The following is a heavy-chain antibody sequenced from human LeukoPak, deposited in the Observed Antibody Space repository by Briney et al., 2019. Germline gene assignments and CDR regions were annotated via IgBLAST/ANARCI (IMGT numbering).Heavy chain of an antibody. V-gene: IGHV3-21*01. Sequence: GGSLRLSCVASGFTFSSYSMNWVRQAPGKGLEWVSSISSSSSYIYYADSVKGRFTISRDNAKNSLYLQMNSLRAEDTAVYYCASPGVKTGFDYWGQGTLVTVSS. CDR1: GFTFSSYS. J-gene: IGHJ4*02. CDR3: ASPGVKTGFDY. CDR2: ISSSSSYI. D-gene: IGHD3-10*01.